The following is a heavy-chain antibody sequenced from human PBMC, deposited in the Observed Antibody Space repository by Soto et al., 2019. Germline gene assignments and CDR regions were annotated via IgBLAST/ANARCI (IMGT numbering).Heavy chain of an antibody. CDR1: GFTFSSYA. V-gene: IGHV3-23*01. J-gene: IGHJ6*02. CDR2: ISGSGGST. CDR3: AKVSEDAFYYHNYGMDV. D-gene: IGHD2-15*01. Sequence: GGSLRLSCAASGFTFSSYAMSWVRQAPGKGLEWVSAISGSGGSTYYADSVKGRFTISRDSSKNTLYLQMNSLRAEDTAVYSCAKVSEDAFYYHNYGMDVWGQGTTVTVSS.